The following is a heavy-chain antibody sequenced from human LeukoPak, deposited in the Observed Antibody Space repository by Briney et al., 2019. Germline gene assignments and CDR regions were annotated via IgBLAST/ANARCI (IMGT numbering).Heavy chain of an antibody. CDR3: AKDLRGVIPSSMDV. CDR1: RITFSSYA. D-gene: IGHD3-10*01. V-gene: IGHV3-23*01. Sequence: PGGSLRLSCAASRITFSSYAMSWVRQAPGKGLEWVSVISAGGAGTYYADSVKGRFTISRDNSKNTLYLQMNSLRAEDTAIYYCAKDLRGVIPSSMDVWGQGTTVTVSS. J-gene: IGHJ6*02. CDR2: ISAGGAGT.